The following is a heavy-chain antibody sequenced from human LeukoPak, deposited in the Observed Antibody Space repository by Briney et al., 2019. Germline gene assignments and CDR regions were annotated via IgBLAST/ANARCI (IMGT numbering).Heavy chain of an antibody. CDR2: IKQDGGEE. Sequence: GGSLRLYCAASGFTFSLYWMSWVRQAPGKGLEWVANIKQDGGEEFYVDSVQGRFTISRDNAKNSLYLQMNSLRAEDTAVYYCVRVNPRGYDPPKWGQGTLVTVSS. J-gene: IGHJ4*02. D-gene: IGHD5-12*01. V-gene: IGHV3-7*05. CDR3: VRVNPRGYDPPK. CDR1: GFTFSLYW.